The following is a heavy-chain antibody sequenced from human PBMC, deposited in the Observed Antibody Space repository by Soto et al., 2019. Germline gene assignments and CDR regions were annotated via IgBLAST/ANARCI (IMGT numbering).Heavy chain of an antibody. CDR3: AREAGNHYCLGSLFDY. CDR2: IYYSGNT. D-gene: IGHD3-10*01. Sequence: PSETLSLTCAVSGGSMRSGDYSWSWIRQPPGKGLEWIGYIYYSGNTYYNPSLKSRVTISVDRSKNQFSLKLSSVTAAETAVYYCAREAGNHYCLGSLFDYWGQGILVTVS. J-gene: IGHJ4*02. V-gene: IGHV4-30-2*01. CDR1: GGSMRSGDYS.